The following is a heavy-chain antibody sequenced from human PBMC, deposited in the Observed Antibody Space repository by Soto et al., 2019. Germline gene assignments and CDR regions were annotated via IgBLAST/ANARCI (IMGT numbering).Heavy chain of an antibody. Sequence: QVQLVQSGAEVKKPGASVKVSCRTSGYTFKHYYIHWVRQAPGQGLEWLGIINPASASTNYAQEFQDRVTLTMDTSTTTVYMELSGLRAEETAIFYCARDFAAGDHWGQGTLVTVSS. J-gene: IGHJ4*02. CDR1: GYTFKHYY. CDR2: INPASAST. V-gene: IGHV1-46*02. D-gene: IGHD6-13*01. CDR3: ARDFAAGDH.